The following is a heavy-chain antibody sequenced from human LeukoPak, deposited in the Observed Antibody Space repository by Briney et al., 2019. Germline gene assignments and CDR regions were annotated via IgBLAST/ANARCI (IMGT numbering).Heavy chain of an antibody. CDR1: GFTFTSSA. CDR2: IVVGSGNT. Sequence: SVKVSCKASGFTFTSSAVQRVRQARGQRLEWIGWIVVGSGNTNYAQKFQERVTITRDMSTSTAYMELSSLRSEDTAVYYCAAGSPESYWGQGTLVTVSS. CDR3: AAGSPESY. J-gene: IGHJ4*02. V-gene: IGHV1-58*01.